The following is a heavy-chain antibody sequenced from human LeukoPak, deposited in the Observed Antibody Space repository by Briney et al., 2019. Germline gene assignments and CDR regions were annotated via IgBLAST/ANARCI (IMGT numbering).Heavy chain of an antibody. Sequence: SETLSLTCTVSGGSISSYYGSWIRQPPGKGLEWIGDIYYSGSTNYNPSLQSRVTISVDTPKNQFSLKLSSVTAADPAVYYCARLGPRHDSSGSWGQGTLVTVSS. D-gene: IGHD3-22*01. CDR2: IYYSGST. CDR1: GGSISSYY. J-gene: IGHJ5*02. V-gene: IGHV4-59*08. CDR3: ARLGPRHDSSGS.